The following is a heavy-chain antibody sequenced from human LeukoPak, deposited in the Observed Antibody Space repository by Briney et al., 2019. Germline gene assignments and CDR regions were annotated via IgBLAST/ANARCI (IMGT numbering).Heavy chain of an antibody. Sequence: SETLSLTCTVSGGSVSSGSYYWSWNRQPPGKGLEWIGYIYYSGSTNYNPSLKSRVTISVDTSKNQFSLKLSSVTAADTAVYYCARDGLWFGESYFDYWGQGTLVTVSS. V-gene: IGHV4-61*01. CDR2: IYYSGST. CDR3: ARDGLWFGESYFDY. J-gene: IGHJ4*02. D-gene: IGHD3-10*01. CDR1: GGSVSSGSYY.